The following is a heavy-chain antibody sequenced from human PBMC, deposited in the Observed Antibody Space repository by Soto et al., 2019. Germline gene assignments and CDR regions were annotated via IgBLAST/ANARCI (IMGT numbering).Heavy chain of an antibody. J-gene: IGHJ5*02. CDR1: GYSISRGYY. CDR3: ALPTIYFGHSPQYNNGCDP. D-gene: IGHD3-10*01. Sequence: SETLSLTCVVSGYSISRGYYWGWVRQPPGKRLEVIGSIYHSGETYYNPSLKSRVTLSVDTSKSQCSLKLSSVTAADTAIYYCALPTIYFGHSPQYNNGCDPWGQGTLVTVSS. CDR2: IYHSGET. V-gene: IGHV4-38-2*01.